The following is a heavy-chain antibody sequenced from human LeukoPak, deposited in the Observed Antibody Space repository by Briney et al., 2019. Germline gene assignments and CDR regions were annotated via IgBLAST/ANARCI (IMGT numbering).Heavy chain of an antibody. V-gene: IGHV3-48*02. D-gene: IGHD3-10*01. CDR2: ISSSSSTI. CDR3: ARSVGMVQGGQFDY. Sequence: GGSLRLSCAASGFTFSSYGMNWVRQAPGKGLEWVSYISSSSSTIYYADSVKGRFTISRDNAKNSLYLQMNSLRDEDTAVYYCARSVGMVQGGQFDYWGQGTLVTVSS. J-gene: IGHJ4*02. CDR1: GFTFSSYG.